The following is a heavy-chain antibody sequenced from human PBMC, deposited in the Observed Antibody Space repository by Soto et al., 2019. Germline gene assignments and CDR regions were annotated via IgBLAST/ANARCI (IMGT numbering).Heavy chain of an antibody. CDR3: AKEYAMFRGVIGYFDY. V-gene: IGHV3-9*01. D-gene: IGHD3-10*01. CDR1: GFTFDDYA. J-gene: IGHJ4*02. Sequence: EVQLVESGGGLVQPGRSLRLSCAASGFTFDDYAMHWVRQAPGKGLEWVSGISWNSGSIAYADSVKGRFTISRDNAKNSLYLQMNNLRAEDTALYYCAKEYAMFRGVIGYFDYWGQGTLVTVSS. CDR2: ISWNSGSI.